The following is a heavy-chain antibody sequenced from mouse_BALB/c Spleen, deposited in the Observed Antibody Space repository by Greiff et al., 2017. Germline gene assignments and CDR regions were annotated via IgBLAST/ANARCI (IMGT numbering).Heavy chain of an antibody. CDR1: GFNIKDYY. Sequence: VQLQQSGAELVRSGASVKLSCTASGFNIKDYYMHWVKHRPEQGLEWIGWIDPENGDTEYAPKFQGKATMTADTSSNTAYLQLSSLTSEDTAVYYCTSTGTRDAMDYWGQGTSVTVSS. J-gene: IGHJ4*01. D-gene: IGHD4-1*02. CDR3: TSTGTRDAMDY. CDR2: IDPENGDT. V-gene: IGHV14-4*02.